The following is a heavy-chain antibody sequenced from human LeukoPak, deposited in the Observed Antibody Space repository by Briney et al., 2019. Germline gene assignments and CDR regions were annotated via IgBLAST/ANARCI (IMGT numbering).Heavy chain of an antibody. J-gene: IGHJ4*02. D-gene: IGHD1-1*01. CDR3: ARGNWTDY. CDR1: GFTFSSYA. Sequence: GGSLRLSCAASGFTFSSYAMHWVREAPGKGLEWEAVISYDGSNKYYADSVKGRFTISRDNSKNTLYLQMNSLRAEDTAVYYCARGNWTDYWGQGTLVTVSS. CDR2: ISYDGSNK. V-gene: IGHV3-30-3*01.